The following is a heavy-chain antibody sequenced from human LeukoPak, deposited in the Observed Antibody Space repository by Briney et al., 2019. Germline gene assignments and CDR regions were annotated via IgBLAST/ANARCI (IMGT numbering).Heavy chain of an antibody. Sequence: GGSLRLSCAASGFTFNSYSMNWVRQAPGKGLEWVSSISGSNSYIYYADSMKGRFTISRDNAKNSLYLQMNSLRAEDTAVYYCASADNYYGPGWFDYWGQGTLVTVSS. CDR2: ISGSNSYI. V-gene: IGHV3-21*04. D-gene: IGHD3-10*01. CDR3: ASADNYYGPGWFDY. CDR1: GFTFNSYS. J-gene: IGHJ4*02.